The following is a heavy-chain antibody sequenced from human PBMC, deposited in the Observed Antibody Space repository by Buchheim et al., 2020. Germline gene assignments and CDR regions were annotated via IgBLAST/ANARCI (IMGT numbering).Heavy chain of an antibody. CDR3: AREASGSYYGVGPTEYFQH. J-gene: IGHJ1*01. CDR1: GFTFSSYG. V-gene: IGHV3-33*01. CDR2: IWYDGSNK. D-gene: IGHD1-26*01. Sequence: QVQLVESGGGVVQPGRSLRLSCAASGFTFSSYGMHWVRQAPGKGLEWVAVIWYDGSNKYYAESVQGRFTISRDTSKTTLYLQMNSLRAEDTAVYYCAREASGSYYGVGPTEYFQHWGQGTL.